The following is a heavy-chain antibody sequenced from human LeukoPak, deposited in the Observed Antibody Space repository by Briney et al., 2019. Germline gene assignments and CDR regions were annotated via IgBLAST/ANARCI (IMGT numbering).Heavy chain of an antibody. CDR3: ARDIGGSGSHDDDAFDI. CDR1: GGSFSGYY. Sequence: SETLSLTCAVYGGSFSGYYWSWIRQPPGKGLEWIGEINHSGSTNYNPSLKSRVTISVDTSKNQFSLQLNSVTPEDTAVYYCARDIGGSGSHDDDAFDIWGQGTMVTVSS. D-gene: IGHD3-10*01. V-gene: IGHV4-34*01. J-gene: IGHJ3*02. CDR2: INHSGST.